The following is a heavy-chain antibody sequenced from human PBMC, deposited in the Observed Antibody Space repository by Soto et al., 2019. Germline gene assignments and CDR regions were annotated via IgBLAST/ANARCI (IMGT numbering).Heavy chain of an antibody. CDR1: GFTFSIYA. CDR2: ISGGGGST. D-gene: IGHD3-9*01. J-gene: IGHJ5*02. Sequence: EVQLLESGGGLVQPGGSLRLSCAASGFTFSIYAMSWVRQAPGKGLEWVSAISGGGGSTYYADSEKGRFTISRDNSKNTLYLQMNSLRAEDTAVYYCAKIAYYDILSGSRKYPWFDPWGQGTLVTVSS. CDR3: AKIAYYDILSGSRKYPWFDP. V-gene: IGHV3-23*01.